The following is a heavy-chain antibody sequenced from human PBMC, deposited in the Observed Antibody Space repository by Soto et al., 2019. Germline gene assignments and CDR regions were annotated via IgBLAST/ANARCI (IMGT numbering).Heavy chain of an antibody. CDR1: GGSFSASY. CDR2: INLTGRT. CDR3: ARVDSSGHYYGRALDV. J-gene: IGHJ3*01. D-gene: IGHD3-22*01. Sequence: QVQLQQWGAGLLKPSETVSLSGAVYGGSFSASYWGWVRQPPGKGLEWIGEINLTGRTNYNPSLMSRVTMSVDTSKNQFFLSLRSATAADTAVYYCARVDSSGHYYGRALDVWGQGTMVSVSS. V-gene: IGHV4-34*01.